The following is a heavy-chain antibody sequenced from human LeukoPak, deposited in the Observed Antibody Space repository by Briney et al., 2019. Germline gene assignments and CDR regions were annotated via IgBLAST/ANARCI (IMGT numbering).Heavy chain of an antibody. J-gene: IGHJ4*03. Sequence: SETLSLTCAVYGGSFSRYYWSWIRQSPGKGLEWIAEIDHRGHTNYNPSVKSRATISVDTSKNQFSLKVRSLSAADTAVYYCARGATISETGYFDFWGQGTLVTVSS. V-gene: IGHV4-34*01. CDR3: ARGATISETGYFDF. D-gene: IGHD5-24*01. CDR1: GGSFSRYY. CDR2: IDHRGHT.